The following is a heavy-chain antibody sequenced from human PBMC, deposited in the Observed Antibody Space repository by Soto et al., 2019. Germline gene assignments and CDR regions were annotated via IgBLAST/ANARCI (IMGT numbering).Heavy chain of an antibody. Sequence: GGSLRLSCAASGFTLSSYGMHWVRQAPGKGLEWVAVISYDGSNKYYADSVKGRFTISRDNSKNTLYLQMNSLRAEDTAVYYCAKPHSGYDYYFDYWGQGTLVTVS. D-gene: IGHD5-12*01. CDR2: ISYDGSNK. J-gene: IGHJ4*02. CDR1: GFTLSSYG. V-gene: IGHV3-30*18. CDR3: AKPHSGYDYYFDY.